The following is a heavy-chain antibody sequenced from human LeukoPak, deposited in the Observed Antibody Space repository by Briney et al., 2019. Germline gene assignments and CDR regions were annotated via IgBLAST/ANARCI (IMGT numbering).Heavy chain of an antibody. V-gene: IGHV4-39*01. D-gene: IGHD3-10*01. CDR2: IYYSGIT. Sequence: SETLSLTCTVSGGSISSSSYYWGWVRQPPGKGLEWIGSIYYSGITYYNPSLKSRVTISVDTSKNQFSLKLSSVSAADTAVYYCASQLYYYGSGSYYPVWGQGTTVTVSS. J-gene: IGHJ6*02. CDR3: ASQLYYYGSGSYYPV. CDR1: GGSISSSSYY.